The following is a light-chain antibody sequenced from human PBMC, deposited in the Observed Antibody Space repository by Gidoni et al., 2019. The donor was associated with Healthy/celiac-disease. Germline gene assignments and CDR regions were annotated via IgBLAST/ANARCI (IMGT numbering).Light chain of an antibody. J-gene: IGKJ2*01. Sequence: ETVLTQSPAILPLSPGERATLSCRASQSVSSYLAWYQKKPGQAPRLLISDASNRATGIPARFRGSGSGTDFTLTISSLETEDFAVYYYQQRSNWPQTFGQGTKLEIK. CDR3: QQRSNWPQT. V-gene: IGKV3-11*01. CDR1: QSVSSY. CDR2: DAS.